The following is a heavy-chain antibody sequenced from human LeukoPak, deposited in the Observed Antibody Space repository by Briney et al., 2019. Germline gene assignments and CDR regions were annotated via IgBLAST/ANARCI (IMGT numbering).Heavy chain of an antibody. CDR2: INHSGST. Sequence: SETLSLTCAVYGGSFSGYYWSWIRQPPGKGLEWIGEINHSGSTNYNPSLKSRVTISVDTSKNQFSLKLSSVTAADTAVYYCVKGSGVTSMDYWGQGTLVTVSS. D-gene: IGHD3-10*01. CDR1: GGSFSGYY. CDR3: VKGSGVTSMDY. J-gene: IGHJ4*02. V-gene: IGHV4-34*01.